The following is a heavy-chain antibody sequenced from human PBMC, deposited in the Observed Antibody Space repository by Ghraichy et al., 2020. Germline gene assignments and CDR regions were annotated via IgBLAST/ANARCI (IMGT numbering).Heavy chain of an antibody. CDR3: ARDLSGYETSNY. V-gene: IGHV3-66*02. Sequence: GGSLRLSCEASGFTVSSNYMSWVRQARGKRLEWVSVIYAGGNTYYADSVRGRFTISRDNSKNTVYLQMNSLRVEDTAVYYCARDLSGYETSNYWGQGTLVTVSS. D-gene: IGHD5-12*01. J-gene: IGHJ4*02. CDR1: GFTVSSNY. CDR2: IYAGGNT.